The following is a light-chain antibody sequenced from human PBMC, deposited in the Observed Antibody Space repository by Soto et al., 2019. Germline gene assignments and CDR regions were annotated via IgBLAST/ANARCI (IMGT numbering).Light chain of an antibody. CDR2: GNS. J-gene: IGLJ2*01. CDR3: QSYDSSLSASVV. CDR1: SSNIGARYD. Sequence: QSALTQPPSVSGAPGQRVTISCTGSSSNIGARYDVHWYQQLPGTAPKLLIYGNSNRPSGVPDRFSGSKSGTSASLAITGLQAEDEAYYYCQSYDSSLSASVVFGGGTQLTVL. V-gene: IGLV1-40*01.